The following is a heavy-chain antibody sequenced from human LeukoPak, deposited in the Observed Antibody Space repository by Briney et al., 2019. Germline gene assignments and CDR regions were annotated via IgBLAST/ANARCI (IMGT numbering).Heavy chain of an antibody. V-gene: IGHV5-51*01. CDR1: GYSFTSYW. CDR3: ARQAGYGCSGGSCYSFSIAFVI. D-gene: IGHD2-15*01. Sequence: GESLKISCKGSGYSFTSYWIGWVRQMPGKGLEWMGIIYPGDSDTRYGPSFQGQVTISADKSISTAYLQWSSLKASDTAMYYCARQAGYGCSGGSCYSFSIAFVIWGQGTMVTVSS. CDR2: IYPGDSDT. J-gene: IGHJ3*02.